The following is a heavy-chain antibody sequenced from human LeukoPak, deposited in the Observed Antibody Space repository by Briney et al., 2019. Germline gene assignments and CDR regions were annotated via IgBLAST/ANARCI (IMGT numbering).Heavy chain of an antibody. CDR2: ISSSSTI. J-gene: IGHJ4*02. D-gene: IGHD6-13*01. Sequence: GGSLRLSCAASGFTFSSYSMNWVRQAPGKGLEWVSYISSSSTIYYADSVKGRFTISRDNAKNSLYLQMNSLRAEDTAVYYCARDAAAAGIDYWGQGTLVTVSS. CDR1: GFTFSSYS. CDR3: ARDAAAAGIDY. V-gene: IGHV3-48*04.